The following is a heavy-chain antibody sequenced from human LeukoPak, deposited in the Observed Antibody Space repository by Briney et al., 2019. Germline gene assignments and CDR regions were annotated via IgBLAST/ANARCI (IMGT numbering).Heavy chain of an antibody. D-gene: IGHD2-21*02. J-gene: IGHJ4*02. CDR2: ISAYNGNT. CDR3: ARASGVVVTATPSDY. CDR1: GYTFTSYG. V-gene: IGHV1-18*01. Sequence: ASVKVSFKASGYTFTSYGISWVRQAPGQGLEGMGWISAYNGNTNYAQKLQGRVTMTTDTSTSTAYMELRSLGSDDTAVYYCARASGVVVTATPSDYWGQGTLVTVSS.